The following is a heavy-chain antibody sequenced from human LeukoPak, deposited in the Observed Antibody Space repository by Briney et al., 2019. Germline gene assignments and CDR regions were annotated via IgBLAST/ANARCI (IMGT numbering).Heavy chain of an antibody. CDR3: TRNVRGVAGPSEI. V-gene: IGHV4-31*03. CDR1: GDSIGGNFY. CDR2: THSSGTT. Sequence: KPSETLSLTCSVSGDSIGGNFYWSWIRQYPGRGLGWIGYTHSSGTTFYNPSLKSRTTILMDTSKDLFSLILTSATAADTAVYFCTRNVRGVAGPSEIWGQGTMVTVSS. J-gene: IGHJ3*02. D-gene: IGHD3-10*02.